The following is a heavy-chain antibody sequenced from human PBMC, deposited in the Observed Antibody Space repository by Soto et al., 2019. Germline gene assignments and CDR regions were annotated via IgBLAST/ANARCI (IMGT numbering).Heavy chain of an antibody. CDR3: AKTVSGVVVTASS. Sequence: GGSLRLSCAASGFTFSSYAMSWVRQAPGKGLEWVSAISGSGGSTYYADSVKGRFTISRDNSKNALYLQMNSLRAEDTAVYYCAKTVSGVVVTASSWGQGTLVTVSS. CDR1: GFTFSSYA. J-gene: IGHJ5*02. V-gene: IGHV3-23*01. CDR2: ISGSGGST. D-gene: IGHD2-21*02.